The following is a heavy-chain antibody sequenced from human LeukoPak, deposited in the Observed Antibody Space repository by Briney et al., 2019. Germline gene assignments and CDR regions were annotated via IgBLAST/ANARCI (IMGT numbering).Heavy chain of an antibody. CDR3: PLARSEYHYGMDV. Sequence: SQTLSLTCAISGDSVSSISVAWNWTRQSPSRGLEWHGRTYYMSKWYYEYAVSVKSRITISPDTSKNQFSLQLTSVTPEDTAVYYCPLARSEYHYGMDVWGQGTTVTVSS. V-gene: IGHV6-1*01. CDR1: GDSVSSISVA. J-gene: IGHJ6*02. CDR2: TYYMSKWYY.